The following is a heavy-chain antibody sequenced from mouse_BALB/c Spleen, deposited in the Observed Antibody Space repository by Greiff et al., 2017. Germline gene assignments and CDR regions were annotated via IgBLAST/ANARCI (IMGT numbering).Heavy chain of an antibody. V-gene: IGHV3-8*02. CDR2: ISYSGST. CDR3: ARRYGSSYEYYAMDY. D-gene: IGHD1-1*01. CDR1: GDSITSGY. Sequence: EVQLQQSGPSLVKPSQTLSLTCSVTGDSITSGYWNWIRKFPGNKLEYMGYISYSGSTYYNPSLKSRISITRDTSKNQYYLQLNSVTTEDTATYYCARRYGSSYEYYAMDYWGQGTSVTVSS. J-gene: IGHJ4*01.